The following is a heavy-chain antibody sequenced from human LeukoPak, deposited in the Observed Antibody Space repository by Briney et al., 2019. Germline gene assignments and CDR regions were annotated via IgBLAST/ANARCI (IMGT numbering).Heavy chain of an antibody. D-gene: IGHD6-19*01. CDR3: ARGGVAVAGTNFGY. Sequence: SVNVCCNASVGTFSSFAISWARHATGPGLEWRGGIIPIFGTVNYAQKLPVRVTTTADQSTTTAYIELSSLRSEDTAVYYCARGGVAVAGTNFGYWGQGTLVTVSS. J-gene: IGHJ4*02. V-gene: IGHV1-69*13. CDR1: VGTFSSFA. CDR2: IIPIFGTV.